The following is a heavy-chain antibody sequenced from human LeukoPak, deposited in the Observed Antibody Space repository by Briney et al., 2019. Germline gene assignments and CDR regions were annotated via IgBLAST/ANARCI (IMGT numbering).Heavy chain of an antibody. J-gene: IGHJ4*02. CDR3: ARGDGGDY. CDR1: GFNFEEFG. Sequence: GGSLRLSCAASGFNFEEFGMSWVRQAPGKGLEWVSGINRKHGSTGYAGSVTGRFTISRDNAKNSLYLQMDSPRAEDTAVYHCARGDGGDYWGQGILVTVSS. D-gene: IGHD3-16*01. V-gene: IGHV3-20*01. CDR2: INRKHGST.